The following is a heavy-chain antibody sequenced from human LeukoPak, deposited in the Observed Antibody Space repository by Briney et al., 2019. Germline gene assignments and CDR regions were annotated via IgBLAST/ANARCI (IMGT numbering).Heavy chain of an antibody. J-gene: IGHJ4*02. Sequence: PGGSLRLSCAASGFTFSSYAMHWVRQAPGKGLEWVAVISYDGSNKYCADSVKGRFTISRDNSKNTLYLQMNSLRAEDTAVYYCARDGAYSSSWGSEYYFDYWGQGTLVTVSS. D-gene: IGHD6-13*01. CDR3: ARDGAYSSSWGSEYYFDY. CDR1: GFTFSSYA. V-gene: IGHV3-30-3*01. CDR2: ISYDGSNK.